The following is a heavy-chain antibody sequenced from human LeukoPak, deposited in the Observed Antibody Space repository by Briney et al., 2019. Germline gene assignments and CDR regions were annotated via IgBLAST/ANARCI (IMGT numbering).Heavy chain of an antibody. J-gene: IGHJ4*02. V-gene: IGHV1-2*02. CDR3: ARDHGYSYDDGLDY. CDR2: INPNSGGT. Sequence: DSVKVSCKASGYTFTGYYMHWVQQAPGQGLEWMGWINPNSGGTNYAQKFQGRVTMTRDTSISTAYMELSRLRSDDTAVYYCARDHGYSYDDGLDYWGQGTLVTVSS. D-gene: IGHD5-18*01. CDR1: GYTFTGYY.